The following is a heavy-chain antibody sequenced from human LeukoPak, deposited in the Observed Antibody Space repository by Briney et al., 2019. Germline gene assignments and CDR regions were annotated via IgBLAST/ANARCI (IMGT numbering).Heavy chain of an antibody. Sequence: GDSLKISCKGSGYSFISYWIGCVRQMPGKDLEWWGIIYPGDSDTRYSPSFEGQVSISADKYINTAHLQWSSLKASDNAIYYCARGGLSGWYYWFDPWGQGTLVTVSS. CDR2: IYPGDSDT. CDR3: ARGGLSGWYYWFDP. D-gene: IGHD6-19*01. CDR1: GYSFISYW. V-gene: IGHV5-51*01. J-gene: IGHJ5*02.